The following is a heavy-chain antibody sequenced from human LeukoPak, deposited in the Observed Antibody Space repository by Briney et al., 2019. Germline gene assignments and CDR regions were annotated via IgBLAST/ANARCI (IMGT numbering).Heavy chain of an antibody. CDR3: AKARDSSGWYYFDY. Sequence: GGSLRLSCAASGFTFSSYGVHWVRQAPGKGLEWVAVISYDGSNKYYADSVKGRFTISRDNSKNTLYLQMNSLRAEDTAVYYCAKARDSSGWYYFDYWGQGTLLTVSS. CDR1: GFTFSSYG. J-gene: IGHJ4*02. D-gene: IGHD6-19*01. V-gene: IGHV3-30*18. CDR2: ISYDGSNK.